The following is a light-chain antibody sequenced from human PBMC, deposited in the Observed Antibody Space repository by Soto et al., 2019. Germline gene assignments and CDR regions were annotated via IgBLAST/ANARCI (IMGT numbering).Light chain of an antibody. J-gene: IGKJ4*01. Sequence: EIVLTQSPGTLSLSPGERVTLSCRASQSVSSSYLAWYQQKPGQAPRLLIYGASSRATGIPDRFSGSGSGTDFTLTISRLEPEDVAVYYCQQYGSSRTFGGGTKVEIK. CDR1: QSVSSSY. V-gene: IGKV3-20*01. CDR2: GAS. CDR3: QQYGSSRT.